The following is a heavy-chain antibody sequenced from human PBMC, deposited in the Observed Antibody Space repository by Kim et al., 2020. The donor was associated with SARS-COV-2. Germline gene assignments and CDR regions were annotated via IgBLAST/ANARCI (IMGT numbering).Heavy chain of an antibody. CDR1: GYTFTSYY. Sequence: ASVKVSCKASGYTFTSYYMHWVRQAPGQGLEWMGIINPSGGSTSYAQKFQGRVTMTRDTSTSAVYMELSGLRSEDTAVYYCARDLSRFVDLWGIVGASPLSNGMDVWGQGTTVTVSS. D-gene: IGHD1-26*01. CDR2: INPSGGST. J-gene: IGHJ6*02. CDR3: ARDLSRFVDLWGIVGASPLSNGMDV. V-gene: IGHV1-46*01.